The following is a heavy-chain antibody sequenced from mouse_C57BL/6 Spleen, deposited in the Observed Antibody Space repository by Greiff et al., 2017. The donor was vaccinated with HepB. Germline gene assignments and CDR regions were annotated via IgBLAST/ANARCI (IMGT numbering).Heavy chain of an antibody. J-gene: IGHJ1*03. CDR2: IYPRSGNT. D-gene: IGHD1-1*01. V-gene: IGHV1-81*01. CDR3: ARVTTVVDGYFDV. CDR1: GYTFTSYG. Sequence: VQLQQSGAELARPGASVKLSCKASGYTFTSYGISWVKQRTGQGLEWIGEIYPRSGNTYYNEKFKGKATLTADKSSSTAYMELRSLTSEDSAVYFCARVTTVVDGYFDVWGTGTTVTVSS.